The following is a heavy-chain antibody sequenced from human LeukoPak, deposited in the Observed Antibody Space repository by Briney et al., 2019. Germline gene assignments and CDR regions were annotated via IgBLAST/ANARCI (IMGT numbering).Heavy chain of an antibody. CDR2: INQDESEK. CDR3: ARDYYGSGSYYYFDY. Sequence: GGSLRLSCAVSGMTFKNYWMSWFRQTPGKGLEWVATINQDESEKYYLDSVKGRFTISRDTAKNSLYLQMYSLTAEDTALYYCARDYYGSGSYYYFDYWGQGTLVTVSS. J-gene: IGHJ4*02. D-gene: IGHD3-10*01. CDR1: GMTFKNYW. V-gene: IGHV3-7*03.